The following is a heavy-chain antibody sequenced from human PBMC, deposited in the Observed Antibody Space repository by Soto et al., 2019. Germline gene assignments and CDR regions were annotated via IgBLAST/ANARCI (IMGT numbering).Heavy chain of an antibody. D-gene: IGHD3-10*01. CDR1: GGSISRSSYY. CDR2: IYYTGST. Sequence: PSETLSLTCTVSGGSISRSSYYWGWIRQPPGKGLEWIGSIYYTGSTYYNPSLKSRVTISIDTSKNQFSLNLSSVTATDTAVYYCASQIWFGELLHDYWGQGTLVTVSS. V-gene: IGHV4-39*01. CDR3: ASQIWFGELLHDY. J-gene: IGHJ4*02.